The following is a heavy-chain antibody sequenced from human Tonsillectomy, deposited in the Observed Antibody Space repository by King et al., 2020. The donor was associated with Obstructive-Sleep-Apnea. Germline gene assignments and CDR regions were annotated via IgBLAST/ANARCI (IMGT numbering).Heavy chain of an antibody. V-gene: IGHV3-11*01. CDR3: ARFMVRGIIGYYAMDV. CDR1: GFTFTDYY. Sequence: VQLVESGGGLFKPGGSLRLSCAASGFTFTDYYMSWIRQAPGKGLEWISYIAGGAPAMSHADFVKGRFTISRDNAKKSVYLQMNSLRAEDTAVYYCARFMVRGIIGYYAMDVWGQGTTVTVSS. D-gene: IGHD3-10*01. CDR2: IAGGAPAM. J-gene: IGHJ6*02.